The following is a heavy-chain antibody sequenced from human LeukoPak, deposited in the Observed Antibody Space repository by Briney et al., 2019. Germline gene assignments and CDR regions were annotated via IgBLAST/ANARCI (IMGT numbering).Heavy chain of an antibody. CDR3: ARGNRCSSTSCYADY. CDR2: INHSGST. J-gene: IGHJ4*02. Sequence: SETLSLTCTVSGGSISSYYWSWIRQPPGKGLEWIGEINHSGSTNYNPSLKSRVTISVDTSKNQFSLKLSSVTAADTAVYYCARGNRCSSTSCYADYWGQGTLVTVSS. V-gene: IGHV4-34*01. CDR1: GGSISSYY. D-gene: IGHD2-2*01.